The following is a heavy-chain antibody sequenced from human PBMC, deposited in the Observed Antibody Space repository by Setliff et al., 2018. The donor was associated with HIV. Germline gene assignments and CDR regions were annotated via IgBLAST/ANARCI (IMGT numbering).Heavy chain of an antibody. CDR2: VYTSGST. V-gene: IGHV4-61*09. D-gene: IGHD3-22*01. Sequence: SETLSLTCTVSGDSISSGAYYWTWLRQPAGKGLEWIGHVYTSGSTNYNPSLKSRVTISLDTSKNQFSLKLSSVTATDTAVYYCARHAVPHYYDSSGPSWGPGTLVTVS. CDR1: GDSISSGAYY. J-gene: IGHJ5*02. CDR3: ARHAVPHYYDSSGPS.